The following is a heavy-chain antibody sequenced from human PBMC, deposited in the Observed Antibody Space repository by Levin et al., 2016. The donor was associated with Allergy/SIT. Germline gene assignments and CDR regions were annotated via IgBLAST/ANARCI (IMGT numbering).Heavy chain of an antibody. CDR2: IYHSGST. J-gene: IGHJ4*02. Sequence: WIRQPPGKGLEWIGEIYHSGSTNYNPSLKSRVTISVDKSKNQFSLKLSSVTAADTAVYYCASTYYYGSGSYYNRLLGSDGFDYWGQGTLVTLL. D-gene: IGHD3-10*01. CDR3: ASTYYYGSGSYYNRLLGSDGFDY. V-gene: IGHV4-4*02.